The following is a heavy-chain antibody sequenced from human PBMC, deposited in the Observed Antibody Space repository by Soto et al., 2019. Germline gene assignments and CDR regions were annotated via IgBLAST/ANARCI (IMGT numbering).Heavy chain of an antibody. V-gene: IGHV1-69*01. J-gene: IGHJ6*02. CDR1: GGTFSSYA. D-gene: IGHD2-15*01. Sequence: QVQLVQSGAEVKKPGSSVKVSCKASGGTFSSYAISWVRQAPRQGLEWMGGIIPIFGTANYAQKFQGRVTITADESTSTAYMELSSLRSEDTAVYYCARHLVVVVAATQAYYYGMDVWGQGTTVTVSS. CDR2: IIPIFGTA. CDR3: ARHLVVVVAATQAYYYGMDV.